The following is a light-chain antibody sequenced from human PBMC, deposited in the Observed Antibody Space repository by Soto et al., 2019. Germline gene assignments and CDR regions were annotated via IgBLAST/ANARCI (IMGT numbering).Light chain of an antibody. CDR2: WAS. V-gene: IGKV4-1*01. CDR3: QQYYSSPPT. CDR1: DNVLYSSDNKNY. J-gene: IGKJ1*01. Sequence: DIVLTQSPDSLAVSLGERATINCKSTDNVLYSSDNKNYLSWYQQRAGQPPKLLIYWASTRESGVPDRFSGSGSGTDFTLTITSLQAEDVAVYYCQQYYSSPPTFGQGTKVDI.